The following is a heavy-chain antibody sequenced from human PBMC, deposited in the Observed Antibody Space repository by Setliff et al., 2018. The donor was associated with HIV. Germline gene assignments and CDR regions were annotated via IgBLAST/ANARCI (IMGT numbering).Heavy chain of an antibody. CDR2: IYYSGST. J-gene: IGHJ4*02. V-gene: IGHV4-59*08. Sequence: SETLSLTCTVSGGSISSYYWSWIRQPPGKGLEWIGYIYYSGSTNYNPSLKSRVTISVDTSKNQFSLKLSSVTAADTAVYYCARHGYSSDLRISYCDSWGQGNPVTVSS. CDR3: ARHGYSSDLRISYCDS. CDR1: GGSISSYY. D-gene: IGHD5-18*01.